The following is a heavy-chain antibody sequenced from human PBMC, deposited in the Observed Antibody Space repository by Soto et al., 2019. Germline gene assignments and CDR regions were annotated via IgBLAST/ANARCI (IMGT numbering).Heavy chain of an antibody. J-gene: IGHJ4*02. CDR3: ARDLGERSSPDKG. Sequence: QVQLVQSGAEVKKPGSSVKVSCKASGGTFSSYTISWVRQAPGQGLEWMGRIIPILGIANYAQKFQGRGTITADKSTSTAYMELSSLRSEDTAVYYGARDLGERSSPDKGWGQGTLVTVSS. CDR1: GGTFSSYT. D-gene: IGHD2-15*01. V-gene: IGHV1-69*08. CDR2: IIPILGIA.